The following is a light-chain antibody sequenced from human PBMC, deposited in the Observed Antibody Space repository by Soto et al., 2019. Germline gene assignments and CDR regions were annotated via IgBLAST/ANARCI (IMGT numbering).Light chain of an antibody. CDR3: QQYEKLPPLT. Sequence: DIQMTQSPSSLSASVGDRVTITCHASQYISNYLKWYQQKPWKAPNLLIYVASNLETGVPARFSGSGSGTEFTFTISRLQHEDIATYYCQQYEKLPPLTFGGANKVEI. J-gene: IGKJ4*01. V-gene: IGKV1-33*01. CDR2: VAS. CDR1: QYISNY.